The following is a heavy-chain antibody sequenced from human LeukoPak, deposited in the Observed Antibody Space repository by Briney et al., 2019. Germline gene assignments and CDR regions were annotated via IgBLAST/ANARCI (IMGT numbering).Heavy chain of an antibody. D-gene: IGHD3-22*01. CDR2: INHSGST. Sequence: SETLSLTCAVYGGSFSGYYWSWIRQPPGKGLEWMGEINHSGSTNYNPSLKSRVTISVDTSKNRFSLKLSSVTAADTAVYYCARGRSDYLRYYFDHWGQGTLVTVSS. CDR3: ARGRSDYLRYYFDH. J-gene: IGHJ4*02. CDR1: GGSFSGYY. V-gene: IGHV4-34*01.